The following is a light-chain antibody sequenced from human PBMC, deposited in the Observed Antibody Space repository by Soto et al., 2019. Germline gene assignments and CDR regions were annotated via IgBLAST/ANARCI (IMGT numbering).Light chain of an antibody. Sequence: SYELTQPPSVSVSPGQTASITCSGDKLGDKYACWYQQKPGQSPVLVIYQDSKRPSGIPERFSGSNSGNTASLTISGLQAEDEADYHCCSYAGSHTPWVFGGGTKLTVL. V-gene: IGLV3-1*01. CDR3: CSYAGSHTPWV. J-gene: IGLJ3*02. CDR1: KLGDKY. CDR2: QDS.